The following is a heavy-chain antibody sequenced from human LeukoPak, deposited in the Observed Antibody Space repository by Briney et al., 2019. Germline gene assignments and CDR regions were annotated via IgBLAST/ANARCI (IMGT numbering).Heavy chain of an antibody. CDR1: GFTVSSNY. D-gene: IGHD3-10*01. Sequence: GGSLRLSCAASGFTVSSNYMSWVRQAPGKGLEWVSVIYSGGSTYYADSVKGRFTISRDNSKNTLYLQMNSLRAEDTAVYYCARGYYGSGSNSQFDPWGQGTLVTVSS. CDR3: ARGYYGSGSNSQFDP. CDR2: IYSGGST. J-gene: IGHJ5*02. V-gene: IGHV3-66*01.